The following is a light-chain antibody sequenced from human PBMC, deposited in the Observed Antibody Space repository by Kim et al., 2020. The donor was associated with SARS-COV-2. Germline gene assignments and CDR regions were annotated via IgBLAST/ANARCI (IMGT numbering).Light chain of an antibody. CDR1: SGHSNYA. Sequence: QLVLTQSPSASASLGASVKLTCTLSSGHSNYAIAWHQQQPERGPRYLMKLNSDGSHRKGDGIPDRFSGSCSGAERYLTISSLQSEDEADYYCQTWGTGIQVFGGGTQLTVL. V-gene: IGLV4-69*01. CDR3: QTWGTGIQV. CDR2: LNSDGSH. J-gene: IGLJ3*02.